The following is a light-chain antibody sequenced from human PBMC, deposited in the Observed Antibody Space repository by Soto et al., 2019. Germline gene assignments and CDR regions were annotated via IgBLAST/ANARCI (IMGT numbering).Light chain of an antibody. Sequence: QSALTQPASVSGSPGQSITISCTGTSSDFGGYKYVSLYQQHPGKAAKLMIYDIRNRPSGVSNRFSGSKSGNTASLTISGLPAEDEADYYFSSYTSSSTRVFGTGTKLTVL. CDR1: SSDFGGYKY. CDR3: SSYTSSSTRV. J-gene: IGLJ1*01. V-gene: IGLV2-14*03. CDR2: DIR.